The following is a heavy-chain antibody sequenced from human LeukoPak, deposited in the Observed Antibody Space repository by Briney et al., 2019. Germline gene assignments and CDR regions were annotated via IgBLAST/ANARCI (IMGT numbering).Heavy chain of an antibody. J-gene: IGHJ4*02. V-gene: IGHV1-69*05. D-gene: IGHD6-19*01. Sequence: SVKVSCKASGGTFSSYAISWVRQAPGQGLEWMGGIIPIFGTANYAQKFQGRVTITTDESTSTAYMELSSLRSEDRAVYYCARAQIGYSSGWYETAGGWHFDYWGQGTLVTVSS. CDR2: IIPIFGTA. CDR1: GGTFSSYA. CDR3: ARAQIGYSSGWYETAGGWHFDY.